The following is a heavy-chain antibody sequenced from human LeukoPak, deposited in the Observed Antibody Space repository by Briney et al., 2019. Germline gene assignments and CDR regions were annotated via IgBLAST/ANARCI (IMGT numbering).Heavy chain of an antibody. CDR1: GGSFSAYY. V-gene: IGHV4-34*01. CDR3: ARSARIAARPQNFDY. CDR2: IYNGEST. D-gene: IGHD6-6*01. J-gene: IGHJ4*02. Sequence: NPSETLSLTCAVYGGSFSAYYWGWIRQPPGKGLEWIGNIYNGESTYYNPSLKSRLTISVDTSKNQFSLKLRSVTAADTAVYFCARSARIAARPQNFDYWGQGTLVPVSS.